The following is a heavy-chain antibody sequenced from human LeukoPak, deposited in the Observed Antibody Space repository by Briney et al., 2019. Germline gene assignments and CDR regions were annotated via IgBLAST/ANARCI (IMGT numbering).Heavy chain of an antibody. CDR2: INHSGST. CDR1: GGSFSDYY. V-gene: IGHV4-34*01. CDR3: AKEIYGDSTGGRFQQ. D-gene: IGHD4-17*01. Sequence: SGTLSLTCAVYGGSFSDYYWSWIRQPPGEGLEWIGEINHSGSTNYNPSPKSLKSRVTISVDTSNNQFSLNLSSVTAADTAVYYCAKEIYGDSTGGRFQQWGQGTLVTVSS. J-gene: IGHJ1*01.